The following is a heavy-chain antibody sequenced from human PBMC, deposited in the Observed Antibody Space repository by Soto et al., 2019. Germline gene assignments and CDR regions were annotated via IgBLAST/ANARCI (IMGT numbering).Heavy chain of an antibody. D-gene: IGHD3-9*01. CDR1: GYTFTSYD. J-gene: IGHJ6*02. CDR2: MNPNSGNT. Sequence: ASVKVSCKASGYTFTSYDINWVRQATGQGLEWMGWMNPNSGNTGYAQKFQGRVTMTRNTSISTAYMELSSLRSEDTAVYYCARGVAYYDILTGYFNLDYYDGMDVWGQGTTVTVSS. V-gene: IGHV1-8*01. CDR3: ARGVAYYDILTGYFNLDYYDGMDV.